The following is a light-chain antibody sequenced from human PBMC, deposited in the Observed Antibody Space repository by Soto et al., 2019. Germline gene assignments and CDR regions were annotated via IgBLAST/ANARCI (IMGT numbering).Light chain of an antibody. J-gene: IGLJ1*01. Sequence: QSALTQPPSVSGSPGQSVTISCTGTSSDVGSSNGVSWYQQPPGTAPKLMIYDVINRPSGVPDRFSGSKSGNTASLTISGXXXXXXXDYYCSSYTTSSTYVFGTGTKLTVL. V-gene: IGLV2-18*02. CDR1: SSDVGSSNG. CDR3: SSYTTSSTYV. CDR2: DVI.